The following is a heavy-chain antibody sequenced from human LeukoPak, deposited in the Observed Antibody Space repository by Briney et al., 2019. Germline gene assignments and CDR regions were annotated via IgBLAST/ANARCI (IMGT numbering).Heavy chain of an antibody. CDR3: ARRYYYNLGSFPFDF. D-gene: IGHD3-10*01. CDR1: GGSISSSSYY. CDR2: IYYSGST. Sequence: SETLSLTCTVSGGSISSSSYYWGWIRQPLGKGLEWIGSIYYSGSTYYNPSLKSRVTISVDTSKNQFSLKLSSVTAADTAVYYCARRYYYNLGSFPFDFWGQGTLVTVSS. J-gene: IGHJ4*02. V-gene: IGHV4-39*07.